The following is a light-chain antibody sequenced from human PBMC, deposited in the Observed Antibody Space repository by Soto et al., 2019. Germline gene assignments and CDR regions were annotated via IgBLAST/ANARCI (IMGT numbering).Light chain of an antibody. CDR2: EGS. Sequence: QSALTQPASVSGSPGQSITISCTGTSSDVGYYNLVSWYQHHPGKAPKLMMYEGSKRPSGVSNRFSGSKSGTTASLTISGLQPEDEAAYYCCSYAGSGTLVFGGGTQLTVL. CDR3: CSYAGSGTLV. V-gene: IGLV2-23*01. J-gene: IGLJ2*01. CDR1: SSDVGYYNL.